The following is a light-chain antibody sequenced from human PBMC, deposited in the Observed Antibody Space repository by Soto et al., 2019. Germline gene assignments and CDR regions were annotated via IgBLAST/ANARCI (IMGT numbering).Light chain of an antibody. CDR1: QGITNW. V-gene: IGKV1-12*01. CDR3: QQANSFPLT. Sequence: DIQRTQSPSSVSASVGDRVTITCRASQGITNWLAWYQQKPGKAPKLLIYAACGLPSGVPSRFSGSGSGTEFPPTIRTLQPEHFAPYSRQQANSFPLTFGGGTKGDTK. CDR2: AAC. J-gene: IGKJ4*01.